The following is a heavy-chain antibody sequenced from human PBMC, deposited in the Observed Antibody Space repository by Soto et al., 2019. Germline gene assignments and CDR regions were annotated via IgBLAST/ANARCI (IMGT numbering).Heavy chain of an antibody. CDR1: GDSITSYD. D-gene: IGHD2-21*01. CDR2: VYSSGST. J-gene: IGHJ5*02. Sequence: SETLSLTCTVSGDSITSYDWNWLRQPPGKALEWIGYVYSSGSTNYNPSLKSRVTISVDTSRNQFSLKVNSVTAADTAMYYCARRAVVAVTGSLDNWFDPWGQGTLVTVSS. V-gene: IGHV4-59*01. CDR3: ARRAVVAVTGSLDNWFDP.